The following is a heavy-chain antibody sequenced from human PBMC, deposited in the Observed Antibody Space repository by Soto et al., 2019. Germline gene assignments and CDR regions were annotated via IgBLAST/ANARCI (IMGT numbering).Heavy chain of an antibody. CDR1: GYSFTSYW. CDR3: TRLVSGYYPTDDAFDI. D-gene: IGHD3-22*01. CDR2: IYPGDSDT. V-gene: IGHV5-51*01. J-gene: IGHJ3*02. Sequence: PGESLKISCKGSGYSFTSYWIGWVRQMPGKGLEWMGIIYPGDSDTRYSPSFQGQVTISADKSISTAYLQWSSLKASDTAMYYCTRLVSGYYPTDDAFDIWGQGTMVTVSS.